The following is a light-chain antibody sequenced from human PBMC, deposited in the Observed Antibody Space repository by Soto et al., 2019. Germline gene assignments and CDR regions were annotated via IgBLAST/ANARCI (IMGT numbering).Light chain of an antibody. J-gene: IGLJ1*01. V-gene: IGLV2-23*01. CDR1: TSDVGSDNL. CDR2: EGS. Sequence: QSALTQPASVSGSPGQSITISCTGTTSDVGSDNLVSWYQQHPGKAPKLMIYEGSQRPSGVSNRFSGSKSGNTASLTISGLQAEDEADYYCCSYAGSSTVVFGTGTKVTVL. CDR3: CSYAGSSTVV.